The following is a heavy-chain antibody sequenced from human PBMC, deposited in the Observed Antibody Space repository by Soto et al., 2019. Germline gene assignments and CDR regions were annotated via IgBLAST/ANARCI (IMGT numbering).Heavy chain of an antibody. CDR2: ISSSSSYI. D-gene: IGHD6-6*01. CDR1: GFTFSSYS. V-gene: IGHV3-21*01. CDR3: ARAGEYSSSSFDY. J-gene: IGHJ4*02. Sequence: ACLRLSCAASGFTFSSYSMNWVRQAPGKGLEWVSSISSSSSYIYYADSVKGRFTISRDNAKNSLYLQMNSLRAEDTAVYYCARAGEYSSSSFDYWGQGTLVTVSS.